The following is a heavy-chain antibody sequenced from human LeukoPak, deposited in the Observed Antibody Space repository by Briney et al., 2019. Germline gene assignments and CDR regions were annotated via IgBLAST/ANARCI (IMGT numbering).Heavy chain of an antibody. J-gene: IGHJ4*02. CDR2: IYYSGST. V-gene: IGHV4-31*03. D-gene: IGHD3-3*01. Sequence: SETLSLTCTVSGGAISSGGYYWSWIRQHPGKGLEWIGYIYYSGSTYYNPSLKSRVTMSVDTSKNQFSLKLTSVTAADTAVYFCARAGGFFSPFGYWGQGTLVTVSS. CDR1: GGAISSGGYY. CDR3: ARAGGFFSPFGY.